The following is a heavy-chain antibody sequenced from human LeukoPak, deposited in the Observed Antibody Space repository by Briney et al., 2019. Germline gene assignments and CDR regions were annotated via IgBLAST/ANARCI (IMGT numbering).Heavy chain of an antibody. J-gene: IGHJ4*02. V-gene: IGHV4-59*01. Sequence: SETLSLTCTVSGGSTSSYYWSWIRQPPGKGLEWIGYIYYSGSTNYNPSLKSRVTISVDTSKNQFSLKLSSVTAADTAVYYCARDYHSGWSYFDYWGQGTLVTVSS. D-gene: IGHD6-19*01. CDR1: GGSTSSYY. CDR2: IYYSGST. CDR3: ARDYHSGWSYFDY.